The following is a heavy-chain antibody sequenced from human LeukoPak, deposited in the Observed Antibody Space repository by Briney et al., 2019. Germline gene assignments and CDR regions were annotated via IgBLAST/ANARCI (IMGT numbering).Heavy chain of an antibody. J-gene: IGHJ3*02. D-gene: IGHD3-16*01. CDR1: GFTFPIYW. V-gene: IGHV3-74*01. CDR2: VNGDGSTT. CDR3: TRPQHGDLYAFDI. Sequence: GGSLRLSCAASGFTFPIYWMHWVRQAPGKGLVWVSRVNGDGSTTTYADSVKGRFTVSRDNAKNTVYLQMDSLRAEDTAVYYCTRPQHGDLYAFDIWGQGTMVTVSS.